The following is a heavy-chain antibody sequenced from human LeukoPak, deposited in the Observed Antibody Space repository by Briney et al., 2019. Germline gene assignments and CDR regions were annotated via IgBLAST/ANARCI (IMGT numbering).Heavy chain of an antibody. J-gene: IGHJ3*02. CDR1: GFTFSSYA. V-gene: IGHV3-73*01. D-gene: IGHD4-17*01. CDR2: IGSKANSYAT. CDR3: TRRGDYTGDAFDI. Sequence: GGSLRLSCAASGFTFSSYAMSWVRQAPGKGLEWVGRIGSKANSYATPYAASVKGRFTISRDDSRNTAHLQMNSLKTEDTAVYYCTRRGDYTGDAFDIRGQGTMVTVSS.